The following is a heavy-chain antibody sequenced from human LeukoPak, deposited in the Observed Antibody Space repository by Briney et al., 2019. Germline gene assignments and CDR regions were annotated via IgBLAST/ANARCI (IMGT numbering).Heavy chain of an antibody. D-gene: IGHD2-15*01. Sequence: ASVKVSCKASGYTLTGYYMHWVRQAPGQGLEWMGWINPNSGGTNYAQKFQGRVTMTRDTSISTADMELSRLRSDDTAVYYCARDTQYCSGGSCYVGEYYYYGMDVWGQGTTVTVSS. J-gene: IGHJ6*02. CDR3: ARDTQYCSGGSCYVGEYYYYGMDV. V-gene: IGHV1-2*02. CDR1: GYTLTGYY. CDR2: INPNSGGT.